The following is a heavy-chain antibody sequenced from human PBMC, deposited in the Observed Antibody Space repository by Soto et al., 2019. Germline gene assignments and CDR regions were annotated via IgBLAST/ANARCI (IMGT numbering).Heavy chain of an antibody. CDR2: IRGSGGTA. Sequence: EVQLLESGGGLVQPGGSLRLSCAASGFTFSNYGMSWVRQAPGKGLEWVSVIRGSGGTAFYADSVKGRFTVSRDNSKNTLFLQMSSLRDEDTAVYYCAKELWFGQRVFDFWGQGTLVTVSS. D-gene: IGHD3-10*01. V-gene: IGHV3-23*01. CDR3: AKELWFGQRVFDF. CDR1: GFTFSNYG. J-gene: IGHJ4*02.